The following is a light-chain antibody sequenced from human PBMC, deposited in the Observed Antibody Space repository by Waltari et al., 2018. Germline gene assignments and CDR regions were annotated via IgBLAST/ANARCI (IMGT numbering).Light chain of an antibody. J-gene: IGLJ3*02. Sequence: QSALTQPASVSGSPGQSITFSCPGTSIDIGTYNYVSWYQRHPGKAPKLMIYDVSKRPSGVSNRFSGSKSGNAASLTISGLQAEDEAYYYCSSYTVNTTLVFGGGTKLTVL. CDR3: SSYTVNTTLV. CDR1: SIDIGTYNY. CDR2: DVS. V-gene: IGLV2-14*03.